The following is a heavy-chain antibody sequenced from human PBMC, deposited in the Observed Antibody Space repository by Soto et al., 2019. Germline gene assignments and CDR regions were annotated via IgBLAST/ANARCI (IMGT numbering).Heavy chain of an antibody. CDR2: IYYSGST. V-gene: IGHV4-30-4*01. J-gene: IGHJ4*02. CDR1: GGSISSGDYY. CDR3: ARLYCSGGSCYWMPHPYFDY. Sequence: QVQLQESGPGLVKPSQTLSLTCTVSGGSISSGDYYWSWIRQPPGKGLEWIGYIYYSGSTYYNPSLKSRVTISVDTSKNQFSLKLSSVTAADTAVYYCARLYCSGGSCYWMPHPYFDYWGQGTLVTVSS. D-gene: IGHD2-15*01.